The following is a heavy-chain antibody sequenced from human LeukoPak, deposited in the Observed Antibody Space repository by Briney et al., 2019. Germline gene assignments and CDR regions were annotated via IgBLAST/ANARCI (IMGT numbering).Heavy chain of an antibody. V-gene: IGHV3-20*04. J-gene: IGHJ6*04. CDR2: INWNGDST. CDR1: GFTFDDYG. CDR3: AELGITMIGGV. Sequence: GGSLRLSCAVSGFTFDDYGMSWVRQAPGKGLEWVSGINWNGDSTGYADSVKGRFTISRDNAKNSLYLQMNSLRAEDTAVYYCAELGITMIGGVWGKGTTVTISS. D-gene: IGHD3-10*02.